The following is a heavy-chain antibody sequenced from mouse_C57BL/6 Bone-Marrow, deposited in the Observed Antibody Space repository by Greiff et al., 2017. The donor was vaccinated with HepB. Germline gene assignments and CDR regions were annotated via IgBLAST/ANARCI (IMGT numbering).Heavy chain of an antibody. CDR2: IHPNSGST. CDR1: GYTFTSYW. D-gene: IGHD3-2*02. Sequence: QVQLQQPGAELVKPGASVKLSCQASGYTFTSYWMHWVKQRPGQGLEWIGMIHPNSGSTNYNEKFKSKATLTVDKSSSTAYMQLSSLTSEDSAVYYCAKTAQARAWLAYWGQGTLVTVSA. V-gene: IGHV1-64*01. CDR3: AKTAQARAWLAY. J-gene: IGHJ3*01.